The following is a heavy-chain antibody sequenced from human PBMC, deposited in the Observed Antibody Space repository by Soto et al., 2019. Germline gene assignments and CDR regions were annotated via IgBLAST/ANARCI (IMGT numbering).Heavy chain of an antibody. CDR1: GFTFSSYG. D-gene: IGHD6-13*01. J-gene: IGHJ5*02. CDR2: IWYDGSNK. V-gene: IGHV3-33*01. Sequence: GGSLRLSCAASGFTFSSYGMHWVRQAPGKGLEWVAVIWYDGSNKYYADSVKGRFTISRDNSKNTLYLQMNSLRAEDTAVYYCARAIAAAGTQWFDPWGQGTLVTVSP. CDR3: ARAIAAAGTQWFDP.